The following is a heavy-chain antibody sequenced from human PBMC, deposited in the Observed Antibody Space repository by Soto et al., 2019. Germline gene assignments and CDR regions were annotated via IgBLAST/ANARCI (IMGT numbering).Heavy chain of an antibody. J-gene: IGHJ6*03. D-gene: IGHD3-10*01. CDR1: GYTFTSYD. Sequence: ASMKVSCKASGYTFTSYDINWVRQATGQGLEWMGWMNPNSGNTGYAQKFQGRVTMTRNTSISTAYMELSSLRSEDTAVYYCARADGSGSYYYYYMDVWGKGTTVTVSS. V-gene: IGHV1-8*01. CDR2: MNPNSGNT. CDR3: ARADGSGSYYYYYMDV.